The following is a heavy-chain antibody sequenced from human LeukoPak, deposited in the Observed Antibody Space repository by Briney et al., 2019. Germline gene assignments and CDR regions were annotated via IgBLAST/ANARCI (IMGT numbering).Heavy chain of an antibody. J-gene: IGHJ4*02. V-gene: IGHV5-10-1*01. CDR1: GYSFTTFY. D-gene: IGHD1-26*01. Sequence: GESLKISCQASGYSFTTFYISWVRQMPGKGLEWMGRIDPSDSYTDYSPAFEGHVTISVDQSINTAFLQWSSLKASDTAMYYCARQIEAGATSPFDYWGRGTLVTVSS. CDR2: IDPSDSYT. CDR3: ARQIEAGATSPFDY.